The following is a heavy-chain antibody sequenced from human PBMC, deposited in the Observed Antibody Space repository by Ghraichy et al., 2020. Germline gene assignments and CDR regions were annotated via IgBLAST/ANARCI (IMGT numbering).Heavy chain of an antibody. V-gene: IGHV1-18*01. CDR2: ISAYNGNT. CDR1: GYTFTSYG. D-gene: IGHD6-13*01. CDR3: ARDPHSSSWVYADGNADY. Sequence: ASVKVSCKASGYTFTSYGISWVRQAPGQGLEWMGWISAYNGNTNYAQKLQGRVTMTTDTSTSTAYMELRSLRSDDTAVYYCARDPHSSSWVYADGNADYWGQGTLVTVSS. J-gene: IGHJ4*02.